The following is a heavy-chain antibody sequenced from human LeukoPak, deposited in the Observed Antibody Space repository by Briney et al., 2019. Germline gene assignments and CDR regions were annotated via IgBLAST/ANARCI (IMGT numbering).Heavy chain of an antibody. V-gene: IGHV3-30*01. CDR1: GFTFSSYA. D-gene: IGHD2-2*02. CDR3: ARDGVPAAIPHYYYYMDV. Sequence: GGSLRLSCAASGFTFSSYAMHGVRQAPGKGLEWGAVISYDGSNKYYADSVKGRFTISRDNSKNTLYLQMNSLRAEGTAVYYCARDGVPAAIPHYYYYMDVWGKGTTVTVSS. J-gene: IGHJ6*03. CDR2: ISYDGSNK.